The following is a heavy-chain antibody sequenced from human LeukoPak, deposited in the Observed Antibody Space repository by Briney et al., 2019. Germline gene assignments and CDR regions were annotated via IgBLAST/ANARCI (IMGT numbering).Heavy chain of an antibody. D-gene: IGHD2/OR15-2a*01. Sequence: PGGSLRLSCTVSGFTFRSYWMSWVRQAAGKGLEWVGNIKQDGSEKYYVDSVKSRFTISRDNAKNSLYLQMHSLRAEDTASYYCTRGQTTSQDWGQGTVVTLSS. J-gene: IGHJ4*02. CDR2: IKQDGSEK. V-gene: IGHV3-7*01. CDR1: GFTFRSYW. CDR3: TRGQTTSQD.